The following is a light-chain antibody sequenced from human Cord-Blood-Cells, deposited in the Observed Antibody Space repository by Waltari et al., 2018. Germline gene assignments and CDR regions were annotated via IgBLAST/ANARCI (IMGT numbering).Light chain of an antibody. CDR1: QSMSSY. CDR3: QQSYSTPLT. J-gene: IGKJ4*01. Sequence: DIQMTQSPSSLSASVGARVTIPCRASQSMSSYLNWYQQKPGKAPKLLIYAASSLQSGVPSRFSGSGSGTDFTLTISSLQPEDFATYYCQQSYSTPLTFGGGTKVEIK. CDR2: AAS. V-gene: IGKV1-39*01.